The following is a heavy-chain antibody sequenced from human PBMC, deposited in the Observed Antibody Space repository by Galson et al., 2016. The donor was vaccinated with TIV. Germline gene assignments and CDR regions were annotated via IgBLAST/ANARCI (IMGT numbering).Heavy chain of an antibody. CDR2: ISAGGGSI. CDR1: GFTFSIFA. CDR3: PKVPSSGCSYDDGLDV. Sequence: SLRLSCAASGFTFSIFAMTWVRRAPGMGLEWVSAISAGGGSIYYADSVKGRFTISRDNSKNTLFLQMNSLRAEDTAVYYCPKVPSSGCSYDDGLDVWGQGTTVTVSS. J-gene: IGHJ6*02. V-gene: IGHV3-23*01. D-gene: IGHD3-22*01.